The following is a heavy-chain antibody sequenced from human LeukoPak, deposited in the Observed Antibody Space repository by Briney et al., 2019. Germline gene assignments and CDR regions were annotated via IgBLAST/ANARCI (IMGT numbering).Heavy chain of an antibody. V-gene: IGHV3-48*04. J-gene: IGHJ4*02. CDR3: ARDIGKTFFYGSGCDY. D-gene: IGHD3-10*01. CDR2: ISSSSSAI. CDR1: GFTFSNYI. Sequence: GGSLRLSCAASGFTFSNYIMKWVRQAPGKGLEWISYISSSSSAIYYADSVKGRFTISRDNSRNSLYLQMSGLRSEDTALYYCARDIGKTFFYGSGCDYWGQGTLVTVSS.